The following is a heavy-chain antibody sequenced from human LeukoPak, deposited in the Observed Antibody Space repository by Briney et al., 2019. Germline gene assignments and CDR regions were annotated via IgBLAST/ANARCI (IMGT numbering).Heavy chain of an antibody. J-gene: IGHJ3*02. V-gene: IGHV1-8*01. CDR2: MNPNSGNT. Sequence: ASVKVSCKASGYTFTSYDINWVRQATGQGLEWMGWMNPNSGNTGYAQKFQGRVTMTRNTSISTAYMELSSLRSEDTAVYYCTRDMIRGVIITSGGAFDIWGQGTMVTVSS. CDR3: TRDMIRGVIITSGGAFDI. CDR1: GYTFTSYD. D-gene: IGHD3-10*01.